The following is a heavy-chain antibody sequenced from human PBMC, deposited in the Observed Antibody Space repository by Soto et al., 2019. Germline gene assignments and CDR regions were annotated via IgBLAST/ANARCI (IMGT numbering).Heavy chain of an antibody. V-gene: IGHV3-30*18. Sequence: QVQLVESGGGVVQPGRSLRLSCAASGFAFRGFGMHWVRQAPGKGLEWVAFTSYDGTNEYYVDSVKGRFTISRDNSQNTLYLQLNSLRAADTAVYYCAKVIAAVGTGVGGMDVWGQWTTVTVSS. D-gene: IGHD6-13*01. J-gene: IGHJ6*02. CDR2: TSYDGTNE. CDR1: GFAFRGFG. CDR3: AKVIAAVGTGVGGMDV.